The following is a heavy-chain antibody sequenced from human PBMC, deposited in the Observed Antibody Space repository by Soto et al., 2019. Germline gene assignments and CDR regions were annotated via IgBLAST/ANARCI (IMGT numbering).Heavy chain of an antibody. CDR2: INTYNGAT. D-gene: IGHD2-15*01. CDR3: ARYCSGGSCHKGVPDF. Sequence: QVQLVQSGAEVKKPGASVKVSCKPSGYTFTSYGVTWVRQAPGQGLEWVGWINTYNGATNYAQKLQGRVNMTKDTTTNTASMELRSLTSDDTAVYFCARYCSGGSCHKGVPDFWGQGTLVTVSA. V-gene: IGHV1-18*01. CDR1: GYTFTSYG. J-gene: IGHJ4*02.